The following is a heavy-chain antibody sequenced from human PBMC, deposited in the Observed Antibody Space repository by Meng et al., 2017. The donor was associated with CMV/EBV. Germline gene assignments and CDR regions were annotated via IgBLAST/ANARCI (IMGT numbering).Heavy chain of an antibody. J-gene: IGHJ4*02. CDR1: GYTFTSYG. CDR3: ATGGYSSGWYYY. CDR2: FDPEDGET. Sequence: ASVKVSCKASGYTFTSYGISWVRQAPGKGLEWMGGFDPEDGETIYAQKFQGRVTMTEDTSTDTAYMELSSLRSEDTAVYYCATGGYSSGWYYYWGQGTLVTVSS. D-gene: IGHD6-19*01. V-gene: IGHV1-24*01.